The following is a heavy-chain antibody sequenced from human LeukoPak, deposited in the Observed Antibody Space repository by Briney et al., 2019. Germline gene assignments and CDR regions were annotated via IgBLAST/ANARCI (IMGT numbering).Heavy chain of an antibody. CDR1: GFTFSSYS. J-gene: IGHJ4*02. V-gene: IGHV3-23*01. CDR3: AKGEMATTPRYFDY. D-gene: IGHD5-12*01. CDR2: ISGSGGST. Sequence: PGGSLRLSCAASGFTFSSYSMNWVRQAPGKGLEWVSAISGSGGSTYYADSVKGRFTISRDNSKNTLYLQMNSLRAEDTAVYYCAKGEMATTPRYFDYWGQGTLVTVSS.